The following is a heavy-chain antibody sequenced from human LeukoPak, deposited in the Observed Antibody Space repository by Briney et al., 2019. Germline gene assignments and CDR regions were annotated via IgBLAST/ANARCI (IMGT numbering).Heavy chain of an antibody. CDR3: ARDRGRSDYGGYYYYYYMDV. Sequence: ASVKVSCKASGYTFAGYYMHWVRQAPGQGLEWMGWINPNSGGTNYAQKFQGRVTMTRDTSISTAYMELSRLRSDDTAVYYCARDRGRSDYGGYYYYYYMDVWGKGTTVTISS. V-gene: IGHV1-2*02. CDR2: INPNSGGT. CDR1: GYTFAGYY. D-gene: IGHD4-23*01. J-gene: IGHJ6*03.